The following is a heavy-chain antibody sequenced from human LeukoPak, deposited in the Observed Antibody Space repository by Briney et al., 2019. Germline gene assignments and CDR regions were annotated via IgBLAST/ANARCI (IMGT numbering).Heavy chain of an antibody. V-gene: IGHV5-51*01. D-gene: IGHD2-2*01. Sequence: GESLKISCKGSGYSFTSYWIGWVRQMPGKGLEWMGIIYPDDSDTRYSPSFQGQVTISADKSISTAYLQWSSLKASDTAMYYCATYEGYCSSTSCYPFEYWGQGTLVTVSS. CDR2: IYPDDSDT. CDR1: GYSFTSYW. J-gene: IGHJ4*02. CDR3: ATYEGYCSSTSCYPFEY.